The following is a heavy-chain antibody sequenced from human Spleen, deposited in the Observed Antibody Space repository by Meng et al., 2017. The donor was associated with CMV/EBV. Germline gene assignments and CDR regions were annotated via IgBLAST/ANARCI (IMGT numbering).Heavy chain of an antibody. CDR1: GGSISSGDDY. Sequence: SETLSLTCTVSGGSISSGDDYWTWIRQPPGKGLEWIGYIYYSGTSYYNPSLKSRITMSVDTSKNQLSLHLKSVTPEDSAVYYCARERESDDSAHYRFDHHFDSWGQGILVTVSS. V-gene: IGHV4-30-4*08. J-gene: IGHJ4*02. CDR2: IYYSGTS. CDR3: ARERESDDSAHYRFDHHFDS. D-gene: IGHD3-22*01.